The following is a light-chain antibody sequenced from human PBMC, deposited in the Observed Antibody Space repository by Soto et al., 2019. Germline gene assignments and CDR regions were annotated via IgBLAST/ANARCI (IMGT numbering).Light chain of an antibody. CDR3: CSYTSSSTHV. CDR1: SSDVGGYNF. Sequence: QSALTQPASVSGSPGQSITISCTGTSSDVGGYNFVSWYQQHPGKVPKLMIFDVNRRPSRVSDRFSGSKSGNTASLTISGLQAEDEGDYYCCSYTSSSTHVFGSGTKVTVL. J-gene: IGLJ1*01. CDR2: DVN. V-gene: IGLV2-14*03.